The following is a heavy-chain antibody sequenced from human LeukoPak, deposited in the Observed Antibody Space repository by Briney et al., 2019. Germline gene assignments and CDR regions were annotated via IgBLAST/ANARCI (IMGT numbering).Heavy chain of an antibody. V-gene: IGHV3-30*04. CDR3: ARDPIGYCSSTSCWGDYFDY. D-gene: IGHD2-2*01. CDR2: ISYDGSNK. J-gene: IGHJ4*02. CDR1: GFTFSSYA. Sequence: PGGSLRLSCAASGFTFSSYAMHWVRQAPGKGLEWVAVISYDGSNKYYADSVKGRFTISRDNSKNTLYLQMNSLRAEDTAVYYCARDPIGYCSSTSCWGDYFDYWGQGTLVTVSS.